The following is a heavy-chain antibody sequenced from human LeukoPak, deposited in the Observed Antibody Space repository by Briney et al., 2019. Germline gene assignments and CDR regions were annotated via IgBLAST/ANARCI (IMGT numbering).Heavy chain of an antibody. CDR2: INSDGSST. CDR1: GFTFSSYW. D-gene: IGHD5-18*01. V-gene: IGHV3-74*01. J-gene: IGHJ4*02. CDR3: ASWGYSYDIDY. Sequence: PGGSLRLSCAASGFTFSSYWMHWVRQAPGKGLVWVSRINSDGSSTSYTDSVKGRFTISRDNAKNTLYLQMNSLRAEDTAVYYCASWGYSYDIDYWGQGTLVTVPS.